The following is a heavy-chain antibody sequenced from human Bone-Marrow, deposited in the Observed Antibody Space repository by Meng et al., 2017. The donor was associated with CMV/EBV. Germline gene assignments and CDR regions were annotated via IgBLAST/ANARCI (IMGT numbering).Heavy chain of an antibody. Sequence: ASVKVSCKASGYTFTGYYMHWVRQAPGQGLEWMGWINPNSGGTNYAQKFQGRVTMTKDTSISTAYMELSRLRSDDTAVYYGARDGVGFNWFDPWGQGTRVTVSS. V-gene: IGHV1-2*02. CDR1: GYTFTGYY. J-gene: IGHJ5*02. CDR3: ARDGVGFNWFDP. D-gene: IGHD1-26*01. CDR2: INPNSGGT.